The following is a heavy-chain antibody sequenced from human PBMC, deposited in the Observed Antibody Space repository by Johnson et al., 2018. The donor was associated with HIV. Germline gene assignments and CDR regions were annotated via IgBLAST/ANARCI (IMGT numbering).Heavy chain of an antibody. J-gene: IGHJ3*01. D-gene: IGHD6-13*01. Sequence: VQLVESGGGLVQSGGSLRLSCGASGFTVSSNYMNWVRQAPGKGLEWVSVIYSGGSTYYADSVKGRFTISRDNSKNTLYLQMNRLRVEDTAVYYCARDGESQQLPLGDAFDFWGQGTMVTVSS. CDR2: IYSGGST. V-gene: IGHV3-66*01. CDR1: GFTVSSNY. CDR3: ARDGESQQLPLGDAFDF.